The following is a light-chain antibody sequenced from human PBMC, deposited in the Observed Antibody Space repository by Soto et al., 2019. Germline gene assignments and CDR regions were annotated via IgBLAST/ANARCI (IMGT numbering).Light chain of an antibody. J-gene: IGLJ1*01. CDR2: EVN. CDR3: SSFTTTRTYV. CDR1: SSDVGGCDG. V-gene: IGLV2-14*01. Sequence: QSALTQPASVSGSPGQSITISCTGSSSDVGGCDGVSWYQQYPGTAPKLMIYEVNYRPSGVSNRFSGSKSGNTASLTISGLQAEDEADYCCSSFTTTRTYVFGTGTKLTVL.